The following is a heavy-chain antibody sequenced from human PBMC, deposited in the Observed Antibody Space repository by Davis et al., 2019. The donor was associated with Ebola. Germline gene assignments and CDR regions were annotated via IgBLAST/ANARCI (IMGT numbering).Heavy chain of an antibody. CDR3: VRDFCSSGSCYPKS. CDR2: ISGSGGST. CDR1: GFTFSSYA. J-gene: IGHJ4*02. D-gene: IGHD2-15*01. V-gene: IGHV3-23*01. Sequence: GESLKISCAASGFTFSSYAMSWVRQAPGKGLEWVSVISGSGGSTYYADSVKGRFTISRDNSKNTLYLQMNRLRAEDTAVYYCVRDFCSSGSCYPKSWGQGTLITVSS.